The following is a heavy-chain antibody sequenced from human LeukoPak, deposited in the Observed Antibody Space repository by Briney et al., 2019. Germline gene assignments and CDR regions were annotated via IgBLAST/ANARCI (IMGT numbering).Heavy chain of an antibody. J-gene: IGHJ5*02. CDR1: GYSISSGYY. V-gene: IGHV4-38-2*02. CDR2: IYHNRNT. D-gene: IGHD3-16*01. CDR3: ARVKRLGDWFDP. Sequence: PSETLSLTCTVSGYSISSGYYWAWIRQPPGKGLEWIGSIYHNRNTYYNPSLKSRLTISVDTSKNQFSLKLSSVTAADTAVYYCARVKRLGDWFDPWGQGTLVTVSS.